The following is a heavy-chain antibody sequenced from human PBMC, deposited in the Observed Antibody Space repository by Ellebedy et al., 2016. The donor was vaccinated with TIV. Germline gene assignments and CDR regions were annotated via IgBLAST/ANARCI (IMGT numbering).Heavy chain of an antibody. CDR1: GGSISRSNW. D-gene: IGHD5-12*01. CDR3: ARVGKSGYDLPFDY. J-gene: IGHJ4*02. CDR2: IYHSGSI. Sequence: SETLSLXXAVSGGSISRSNWWSWVRQPPGKGLEWIGEIYHSGSINYNPSLKSRVTISVDKSKNQFSLRLSSVTAADTAIYYCARVGKSGYDLPFDYWGQGTLVTVSS. V-gene: IGHV4-4*02.